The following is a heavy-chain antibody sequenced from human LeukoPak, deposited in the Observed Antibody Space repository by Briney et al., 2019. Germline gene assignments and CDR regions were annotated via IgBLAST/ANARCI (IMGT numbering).Heavy chain of an antibody. J-gene: IGHJ4*02. CDR2: ISSGGTTI. Sequence: GGSLRLSCAASGFTFSDNYMGWIRRAPGKGLEWVSYISSGGTTIYYADSVKGRFTISRDNSKNTLYLQMNSLRAEDTAVYYCARDRVTMVRGVISWTFDYWGQGTLVTVSS. CDR3: ARDRVTMVRGVISWTFDY. CDR1: GFTFSDNY. D-gene: IGHD3-10*01. V-gene: IGHV3-11*04.